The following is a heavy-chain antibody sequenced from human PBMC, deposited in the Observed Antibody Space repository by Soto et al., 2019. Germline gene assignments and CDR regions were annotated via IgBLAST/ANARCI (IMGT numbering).Heavy chain of an antibody. V-gene: IGHV3-20*01. CDR3: ARAISTLLFYADV. J-gene: IGHJ6*04. D-gene: IGHD2-21*01. Sequence: EVQVVDSGGGVVRPGGSLRLSCAASGFTFDDNGMAWVRQPPGKGLEWVAGINWNGETTDYADSVKGRFIISRDNANNFLFLQMDSLRTEDTALYHCARAISTLLFYADVWGKGTTVTVSP. CDR2: INWNGETT. CDR1: GFTFDDNG.